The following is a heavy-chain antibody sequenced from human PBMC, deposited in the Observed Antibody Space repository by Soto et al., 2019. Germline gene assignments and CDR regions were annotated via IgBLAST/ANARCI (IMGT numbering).Heavy chain of an antibody. J-gene: IGHJ4*02. CDR3: ARHGGYCSSTSCLWYFDY. Sequence: QLQLQESGPGLVKPSETLSLTCTVSGGSISSSSYYWGWIRQPPGKGLEWIGSIYYSGSTYYNPSLKSRVTISVDTSKNQFSLKLSSVTAADTAVYYCARHGGYCSSTSCLWYFDYWGQGTLVTVSS. CDR1: GGSISSSSYY. D-gene: IGHD2-2*01. CDR2: IYYSGST. V-gene: IGHV4-39*01.